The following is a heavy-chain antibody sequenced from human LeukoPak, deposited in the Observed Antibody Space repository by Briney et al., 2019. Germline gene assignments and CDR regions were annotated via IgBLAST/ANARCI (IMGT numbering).Heavy chain of an antibody. D-gene: IGHD3-3*01. Sequence: ASVKVSCKVSGYTLTELSMHWVRQAPGKGLEWMGGFDPEDGETIYAQKFQGRVTMTEDTSTDTAYMELSSLRSEDTAVYYCATGAFWSGHDYFDYWGQGTLVTVSS. V-gene: IGHV1-24*01. CDR2: FDPEDGET. CDR3: ATGAFWSGHDYFDY. J-gene: IGHJ4*02. CDR1: GYTLTELS.